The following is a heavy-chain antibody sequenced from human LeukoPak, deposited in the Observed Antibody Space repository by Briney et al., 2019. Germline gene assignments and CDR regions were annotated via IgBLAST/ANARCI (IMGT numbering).Heavy chain of an antibody. D-gene: IGHD1-7*01. J-gene: IGHJ6*02. V-gene: IGHV3-15*04. CDR3: TTDEDWNYARKDV. Sequence: GGSLRLSCAASGFTFNYAWMSWVRQVPGKGLEWVGQTVSEIDGGTTDYAAPMKGRFTISRDDSKSTLYLQMNSLKIEDTAVYYCTTDEDWNYARKDVWGQGATVIVSS. CDR1: GFTFNYAW. CDR2: TVSEIDGGTT.